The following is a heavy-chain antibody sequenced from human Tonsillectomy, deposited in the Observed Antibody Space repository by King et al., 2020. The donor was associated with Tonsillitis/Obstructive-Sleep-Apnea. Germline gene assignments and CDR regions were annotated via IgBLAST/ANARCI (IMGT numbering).Heavy chain of an antibody. CDR3: AREYNYYYYMDG. V-gene: IGHV4-39*02. CDR2: IYYSGST. J-gene: IGHJ6*03. CDR1: GGSISSSSYY. Sequence: QLQESGPGLVKPSETLSLTCTVSGGSISSSSYYWGLIRQPRGKGLEWIGSIYYSGSTYYNPSLKSRVTISVDTSKNQFSLKLSSVTAADRAVDYWAREYNYYYYMDGWGEGTTVTVSS.